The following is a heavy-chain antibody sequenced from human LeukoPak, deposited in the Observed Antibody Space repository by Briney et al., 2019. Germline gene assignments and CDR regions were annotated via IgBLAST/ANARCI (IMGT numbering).Heavy chain of an antibody. J-gene: IGHJ6*03. V-gene: IGHV1-8*01. CDR3: ARGNLLYCSGGSCFLAHYYMDV. CDR1: GYTFTSYD. Sequence: ASVKVSCKASGYTFTSYDINWVRQATGQGLEWMGWMNPNSGNTGYAQKFQGRVTMTRNTSISTAYMELSSLRSEDTAVYYCARGNLLYCSGGSCFLAHYYMDVWGKGTTVTISS. D-gene: IGHD2-15*01. CDR2: MNPNSGNT.